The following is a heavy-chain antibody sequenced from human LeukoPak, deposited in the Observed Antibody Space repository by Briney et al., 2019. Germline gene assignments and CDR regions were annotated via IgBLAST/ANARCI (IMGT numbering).Heavy chain of an antibody. D-gene: IGHD4-17*01. CDR2: ISWNGDTI. V-gene: IGHV3-9*01. J-gene: IGHJ4*02. Sequence: RPGGSLRLSCAASGFTFSSYGMSWVRQAPGKGLEWVSGISWNGDTIGYADSVRGRFTISRDNAKNSLYLQVNSLRPEDTAFYYCAKASTTVTRMYYVDYWGQGTLVIVSS. CDR1: GFTFSSYG. CDR3: AKASTTVTRMYYVDY.